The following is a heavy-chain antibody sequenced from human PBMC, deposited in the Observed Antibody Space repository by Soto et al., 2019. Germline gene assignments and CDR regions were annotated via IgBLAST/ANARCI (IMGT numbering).Heavy chain of an antibody. CDR3: TRLTTDYGDYRSYYYYGMDV. V-gene: IGHV3-73*01. CDR1: GFTFSGSA. Sequence: GGSLRLSCAASGFTFSGSAMHWVRQASGKGLEWVGRIRSKAKSYATAYAASVKGRFTISRDDSKNTAYLQMNSLKTEDTAVYYCTRLTTDYGDYRSYYYYGMDVWGQGTTVTVSS. J-gene: IGHJ6*02. D-gene: IGHD4-17*01. CDR2: IRSKAKSYAT.